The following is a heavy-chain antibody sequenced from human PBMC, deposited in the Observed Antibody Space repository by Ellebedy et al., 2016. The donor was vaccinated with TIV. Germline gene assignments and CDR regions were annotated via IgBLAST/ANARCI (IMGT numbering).Heavy chain of an antibody. D-gene: IGHD1-26*01. CDR1: KLAVSGNY. Sequence: GGSLRLXXAGSKLAVSGNYMSWVRQAPGKGLECVALIYSGGSTYFADSVKGRFTISRDNSRNTVFLHMNRLRVEDTAVYYCARGFGDSADYYLYYYGMDVWGQGTTVTVSS. J-gene: IGHJ6*02. CDR2: IYSGGST. CDR3: ARGFGDSADYYLYYYGMDV. V-gene: IGHV3-53*01.